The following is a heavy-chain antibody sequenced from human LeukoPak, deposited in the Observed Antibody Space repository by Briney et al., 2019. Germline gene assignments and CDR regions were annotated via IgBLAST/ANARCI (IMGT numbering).Heavy chain of an antibody. CDR3: ARDYQTGDHDAFDI. Sequence: ASVKVSCKASGYTFTSYYMHWVRQAPGQGLEWMGGIIPIFGTANYAQKFQGRVTITTDESTSTAYMELSSLRSEDTAVYYCARDYQTGDHDAFDIWGQGTMVTVSS. V-gene: IGHV1-69*05. J-gene: IGHJ3*02. D-gene: IGHD7-27*01. CDR2: IIPIFGTA. CDR1: GYTFTSYY.